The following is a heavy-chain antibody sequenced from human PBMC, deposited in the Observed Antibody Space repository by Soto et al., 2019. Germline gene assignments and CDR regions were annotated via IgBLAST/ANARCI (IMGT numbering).Heavy chain of an antibody. J-gene: IGHJ4*02. CDR2: IIPVSATT. Sequence: QVQLVQSGAEVQKPGSSVKVSCEASGGTFSSYAFNWVRQAPGQGLQWMGGIIPVSATTNYAQKFQGRVTITADKFTSTDYMELSSLRSEDTAVYFCAIGYTTGWYTSFEFWGQGTLVTVSS. D-gene: IGHD6-19*01. CDR1: GGTFSSYA. V-gene: IGHV1-69*06. CDR3: AIGYTTGWYTSFEF.